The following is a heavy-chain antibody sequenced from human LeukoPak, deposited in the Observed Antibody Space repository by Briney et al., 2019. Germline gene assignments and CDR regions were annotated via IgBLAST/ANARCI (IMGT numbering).Heavy chain of an antibody. J-gene: IGHJ4*02. CDR3: ARWKSSGWYGVDY. V-gene: IGHV7-4-1*02. CDR1: GYIFASYA. Sequence: ASVKVSCKASGYIFASYAMNWVRQSPGQGLEWMGWVNTNTGNPTYAQGFTGRFVFSLDTSVSTAYLQISSLKAEDTAVHYCARWKSSGWYGVDYWDQGTLVTVSS. D-gene: IGHD6-19*01. CDR2: VNTNTGNP.